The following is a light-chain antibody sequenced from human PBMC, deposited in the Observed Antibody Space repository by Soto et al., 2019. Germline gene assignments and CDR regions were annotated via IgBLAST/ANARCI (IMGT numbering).Light chain of an antibody. CDR2: GAS. CDR1: QSVSSD. Sequence: EIVLTQSPGTLSLSPGERATLSCRASQSVSSDSLAWYQHKLGQAPRLLIYGASTRATGIPDRFSGSGSGTEFTLTISSLQSEDFAVYYCQQYNNWPPWTFGQGTKVDIK. CDR3: QQYNNWPPWT. J-gene: IGKJ1*01. V-gene: IGKV3D-15*01.